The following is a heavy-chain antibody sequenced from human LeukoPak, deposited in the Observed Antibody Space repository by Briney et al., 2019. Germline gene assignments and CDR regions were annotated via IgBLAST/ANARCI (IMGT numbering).Heavy chain of an antibody. D-gene: IGHD5-24*01. V-gene: IGHV3-48*03. CDR1: GFTFSSYE. J-gene: IGHJ4*02. Sequence: GGSLGLSCAASGFTFSSYEMNWVRQAPGKGLEWVSYISSSGSTIYYADSVKGRFTISRDNAKNSLYLQMSSLRAEDTAVYYCARDRDGYNCVFDYWGQGTLVTVSS. CDR2: ISSSGSTI. CDR3: ARDRDGYNCVFDY.